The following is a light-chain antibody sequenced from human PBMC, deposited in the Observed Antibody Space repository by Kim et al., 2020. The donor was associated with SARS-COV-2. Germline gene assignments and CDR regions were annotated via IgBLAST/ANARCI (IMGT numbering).Light chain of an antibody. CDR3: QSYDSSSNWV. CDR2: EDN. Sequence: KTGTISSTRSSGSIASNYVQWYQQRPGSAPTTVIYEDNQRPSGVPDRFSGSIDSSSNSASLTISGLKTEDEADYYCQSYDSSSNWVFGGGTQLTVL. V-gene: IGLV6-57*03. J-gene: IGLJ3*02. CDR1: SGSIASNY.